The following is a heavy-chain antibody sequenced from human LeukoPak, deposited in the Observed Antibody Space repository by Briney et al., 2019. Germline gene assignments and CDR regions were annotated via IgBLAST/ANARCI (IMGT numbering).Heavy chain of an antibody. D-gene: IGHD3-9*01. Sequence: GGSLRLSCAVSGFTDITNYMNWVRQAPGKGLEWVSVVYSGGSTFYADSVKGRFTISRDNSKNTLYLQMNSLRAEDTAVYYCARRPPTDWGLDYWGQGTLVTVSS. J-gene: IGHJ4*02. CDR2: VYSGGST. CDR1: GFTDITNY. CDR3: ARRPPTDWGLDY. V-gene: IGHV3-53*01.